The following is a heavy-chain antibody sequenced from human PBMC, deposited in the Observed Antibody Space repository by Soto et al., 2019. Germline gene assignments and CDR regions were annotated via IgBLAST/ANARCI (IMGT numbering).Heavy chain of an antibody. CDR2: VYYSGSS. D-gene: IGHD2-2*01. V-gene: IGHV4-31*02. CDR1: GDSISGGAFF. CDR3: AKLSCTSSTCYFPGWLDP. Sequence: SETLSLTCTVSGDSISGGAFFWSWLRQPPGKGLEWIANVYYSGSSSYNPSLKSRLAISVDTTKNQFSLQLKSMTAADTAVYYCAKLSCTSSTCYFPGWLDPWGQGTLVTVSS. J-gene: IGHJ5*02.